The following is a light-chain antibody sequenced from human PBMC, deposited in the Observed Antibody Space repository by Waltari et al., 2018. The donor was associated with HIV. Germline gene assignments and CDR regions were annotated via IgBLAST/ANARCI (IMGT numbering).Light chain of an antibody. J-gene: IGKJ2*01. CDR1: QRIGND. CDR3: LQDYIFPYT. CDR2: AAS. Sequence: IQISQSPPSLSASVGYRVTITCRASQRIGNDLSWYQQRPGKAPTLLIYAASILQTGVSSRFSGSGSVTDFSLTISSLQPEDSATYYCLQDYIFPYTFGPGTKLDIK. V-gene: IGKV1-6*01.